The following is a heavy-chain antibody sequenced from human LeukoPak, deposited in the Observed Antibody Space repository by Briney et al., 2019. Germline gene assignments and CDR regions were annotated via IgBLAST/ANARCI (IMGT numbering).Heavy chain of an antibody. Sequence: ASVKVSCKASGYTFTGYYMHWVRQAPGQGLEWMGWINPNSGGTNYAQKFQGWVTMTRDTSISTAYMELSRLRSDDTAVYYCASPVKYYDTWSGYPPFDYWGQGTLVTVSS. V-gene: IGHV1-2*04. CDR2: INPNSGGT. CDR1: GYTFTGYY. CDR3: ASPVKYYDTWSGYPPFDY. J-gene: IGHJ4*02. D-gene: IGHD3-3*01.